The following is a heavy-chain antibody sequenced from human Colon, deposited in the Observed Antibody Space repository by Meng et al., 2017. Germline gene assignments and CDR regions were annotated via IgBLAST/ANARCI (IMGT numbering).Heavy chain of an antibody. CDR2: INTDEGIT. CDR3: ARGGKDLYTFDI. Sequence: GESLKISCAASGFTFSNYWMHWVRQTPGKGLVWVSRINTDEGITNYADSVKGRFTISRDNAKNTLYLQMNSLRAEDTAVFYCARGGKDLYTFDIWGQGTTVTVSS. V-gene: IGHV3-74*01. J-gene: IGHJ3*02. D-gene: IGHD3-16*01. CDR1: GFTFSNYW.